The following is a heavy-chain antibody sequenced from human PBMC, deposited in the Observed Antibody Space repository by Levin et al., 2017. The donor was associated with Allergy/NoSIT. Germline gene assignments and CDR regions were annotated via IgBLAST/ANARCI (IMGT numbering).Heavy chain of an antibody. CDR2: IYPGDSDT. Sequence: ESLKISCKGSGYSFTSYWIGWVRQMPGKGLEWMGIIYPGDSDTRYSPSFQGQVTISADKSISTAYLQWSSLKASDTAMYYCARGAARLPYYYYDFMDGWGKGTTVTVSS. CDR1: GYSFTSYW. D-gene: IGHD6-6*01. V-gene: IGHV5-51*01. CDR3: ARGAARLPYYYYDFMDG. J-gene: IGHJ6*03.